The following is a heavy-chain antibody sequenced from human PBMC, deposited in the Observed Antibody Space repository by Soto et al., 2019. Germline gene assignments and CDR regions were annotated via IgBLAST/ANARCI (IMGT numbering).Heavy chain of an antibody. CDR1: GYRFIDYA. CDR2: ISDYNGNT. CDR3: ARVATMIVGDYYYYYGMDV. J-gene: IGHJ6*02. V-gene: IGHV1-18*01. Sequence: ASVKVSCKTSGYRFIDYAMHWVRQAPGQRPEWMGWISDYNGNTNYAQKLQGRVTMTTDTSTSTAYMELRSLRSDDTAVYYCARVATMIVGDYYYYYGMDVWGQGTTVTVSS. D-gene: IGHD3-22*01.